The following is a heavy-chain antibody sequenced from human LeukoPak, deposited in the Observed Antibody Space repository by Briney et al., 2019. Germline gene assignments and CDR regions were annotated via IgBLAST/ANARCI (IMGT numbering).Heavy chain of an antibody. Sequence: GESLKISCKGSGYGLGSYWIGWVRQMPGKGLEWMGIIYPADSDTKFSPSFQCRVTISADKSISTAYLQWSSLRASDTAIYYCAVTMSGDEAFDIWGQGTLVTVSS. CDR2: IYPADSDT. J-gene: IGHJ3*02. V-gene: IGHV5-51*01. CDR1: GYGLGSYW. CDR3: AVTMSGDEAFDI. D-gene: IGHD3-3*01.